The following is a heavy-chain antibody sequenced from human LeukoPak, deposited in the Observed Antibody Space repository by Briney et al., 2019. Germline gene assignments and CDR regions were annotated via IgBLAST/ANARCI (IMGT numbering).Heavy chain of an antibody. CDR1: GGSISSYY. Sequence: PSETLSLTCTVSGGSISSYYWSWIRQPPGKGLEWIGYIYYSGSTNYNPSLKSRVTISVDTSKNQFSLKLSSVTAADTAVYYCARVSPITIFTFDYWGQGTLVTVSS. CDR3: ARVSPITIFTFDY. D-gene: IGHD3-9*01. V-gene: IGHV4-59*01. J-gene: IGHJ4*02. CDR2: IYYSGST.